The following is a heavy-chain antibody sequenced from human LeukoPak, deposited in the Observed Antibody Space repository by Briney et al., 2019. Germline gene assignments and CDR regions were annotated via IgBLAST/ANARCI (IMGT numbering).Heavy chain of an antibody. J-gene: IGHJ3*02. V-gene: IGHV1-69*02. D-gene: IGHD3-3*01. CDR1: GGTFSSYT. CDR3: ARVYGGSGYAFDI. Sequence: SVKVFCKASGGTFSSYTISWVRQAPGQGLEWMGRIIPILGIANYAQKFQGRVTITADKSTSTAYMELSSLRSEDTAVYYCARVYGGSGYAFDIWGQGTMVTVSS. CDR2: IIPILGIA.